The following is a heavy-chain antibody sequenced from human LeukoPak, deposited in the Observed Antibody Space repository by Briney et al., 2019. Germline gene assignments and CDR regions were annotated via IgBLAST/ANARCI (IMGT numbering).Heavy chain of an antibody. CDR2: ISAYNGNT. CDR1: GYTFTSYG. Sequence: ASVKVSCKASGYTFTSYGISWGRQAPGQGLEWMGWISAYNGNTNYAQKLQGRVTMTTDTSTSTAYMELRSLRSDDTAVYYCARDYYGSGSYEYYMDVWGKGTTVTVSS. V-gene: IGHV1-18*01. CDR3: ARDYYGSGSYEYYMDV. D-gene: IGHD3-10*01. J-gene: IGHJ6*03.